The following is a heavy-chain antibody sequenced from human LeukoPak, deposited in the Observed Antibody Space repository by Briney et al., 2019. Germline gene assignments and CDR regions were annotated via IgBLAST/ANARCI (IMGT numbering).Heavy chain of an antibody. CDR2: ISSSSSYI. CDR3: ARDPRGGYYRDAFDI. J-gene: IGHJ3*02. Sequence: PGGSLRLSCAASGFTFSSYSMNWVRQAPGKGLEWVSSISSSSSYIYYADSVKGRFTISRDNAKNSLYLQMNSLRAEDTAVYYCARDPRGGYYRDAFDIWGQGTMVTVSS. D-gene: IGHD3-22*01. V-gene: IGHV3-21*01. CDR1: GFTFSSYS.